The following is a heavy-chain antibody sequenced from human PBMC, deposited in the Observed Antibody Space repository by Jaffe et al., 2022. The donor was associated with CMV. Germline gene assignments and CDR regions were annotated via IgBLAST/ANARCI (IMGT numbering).Heavy chain of an antibody. CDR2: IKQDGSEK. V-gene: IGHV3-7*03. J-gene: IGHJ4*02. D-gene: IGHD2-2*01. CDR1: GFTFSSYW. Sequence: EVQLVESGGGLVQPGGSLRLSCAASGFTFSSYWMSWVRQAPGKGLEWVANIKQDGSEKYYVDSVKGRFTISRDNAKNSLYLQMNSLRAEDTAVYYCARWGGHLGYCSSTSCYYFDYWGQGTLVTVSS. CDR3: ARWGGHLGYCSSTSCYYFDY.